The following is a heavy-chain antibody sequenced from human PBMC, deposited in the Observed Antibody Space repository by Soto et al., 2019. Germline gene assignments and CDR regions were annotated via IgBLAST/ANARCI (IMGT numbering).Heavy chain of an antibody. Sequence: PXDSLRISGKGSGYSFTSYWIGWVRQMPGKGLEWMGIIYPGDSDTRYSPSFQGQVTISADKSISTAYLQWSSLKASDTAMYYCARHQRLGWSSIAAPGDYWGQGTLVTV. D-gene: IGHD6-6*01. CDR3: ARHQRLGWSSIAAPGDY. J-gene: IGHJ4*02. CDR1: GYSFTSYW. V-gene: IGHV5-51*01. CDR2: IYPGDSDT.